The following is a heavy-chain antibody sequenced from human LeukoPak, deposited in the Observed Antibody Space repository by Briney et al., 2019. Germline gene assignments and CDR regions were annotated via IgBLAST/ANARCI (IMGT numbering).Heavy chain of an antibody. CDR3: TTPAAGPRAEYSQY. V-gene: IGHV3-21*01. CDR2: IDTDSTYI. J-gene: IGHJ1*01. CDR1: GFTFSNYD. D-gene: IGHD6-13*01. Sequence: GGSLRLSCAASGFTFSNYDMNWVRQSPGKGLEWVSSIDTDSTYIHYADSVKGRFTISRDNAKNSLYLQMNSLAVEDTAVYYCTTPAAGPRAEYSQYWGQGTLVTVSS.